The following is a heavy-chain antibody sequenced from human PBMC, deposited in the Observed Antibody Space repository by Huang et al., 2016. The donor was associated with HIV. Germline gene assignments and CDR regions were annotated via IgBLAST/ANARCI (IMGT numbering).Heavy chain of an antibody. CDR1: GFIFSDST. CDR3: TSHFGSGAWDHFMDV. Sequence: EVQLLESGGGLVQPGGPLKLPCAASGFIFSDSTLHWVRQASGRGLGWCGRIRSKASTYAIAYGASGKGKCTISRVDSENTAYLQMNSLKTEDTGVYYCTSHFGSGAWDHFMDVWGKGTTVTVSS. J-gene: IGHJ6*03. V-gene: IGHV3-73*01. D-gene: IGHD2-21*01. CDR2: IRSKASTYAI.